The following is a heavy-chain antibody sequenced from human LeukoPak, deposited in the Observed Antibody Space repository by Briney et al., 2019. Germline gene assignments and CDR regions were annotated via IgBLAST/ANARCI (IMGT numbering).Heavy chain of an antibody. CDR3: ARLRCYGYWAAFDY. CDR2: LIPIFGTA. Sequence: ASESLSYKASGGTFNIYAIRGVRQAPGQGGEGRGELIPIFGTANYAQKFQGRVTLTADESTSTAYLELSSLRSEDTAVYYCARLRCYGYWAAFDYWGQGTLVTVSS. J-gene: IGHJ4*02. CDR1: GGTFNIYA. V-gene: IGHV1-69*13. D-gene: IGHD5-18*01.